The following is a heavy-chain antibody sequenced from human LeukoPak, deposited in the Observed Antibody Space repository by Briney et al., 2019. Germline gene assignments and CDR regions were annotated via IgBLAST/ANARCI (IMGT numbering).Heavy chain of an antibody. CDR1: GDSVSGYY. CDR2: FYTSANT. D-gene: IGHD3-22*01. J-gene: IGHJ6*03. V-gene: IGHV4-4*09. CDR3: ARGLRDEERHYGYYYMDV. Sequence: PSETLSLTCTVSGDSVSGYYGSWIRQPPGKGLEWIGYFYTSANTNYNPSLKSPVTMSVDTSKNQFSLKLSSVTAADTAVYYCARGLRDEERHYGYYYMDVWGKGTTVTVSS.